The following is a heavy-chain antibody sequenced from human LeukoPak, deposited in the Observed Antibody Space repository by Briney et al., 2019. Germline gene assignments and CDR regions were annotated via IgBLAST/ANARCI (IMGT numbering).Heavy chain of an antibody. CDR1: GFTFSSYA. Sequence: PGGSLRLSCAASGFTFSSYAMSWVRQAPGTGLEWVSGIVGSGDSTYYADSVKGRFTISRDNTKNTLYLQMNSLRAEDTAVYYCAKDEMEYGSGNFFDHWGQGTLVTVSS. CDR2: IVGSGDST. D-gene: IGHD3-10*01. J-gene: IGHJ4*02. CDR3: AKDEMEYGSGNFFDH. V-gene: IGHV3-23*01.